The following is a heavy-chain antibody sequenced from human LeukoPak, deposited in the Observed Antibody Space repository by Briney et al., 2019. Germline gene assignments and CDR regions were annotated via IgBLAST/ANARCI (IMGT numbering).Heavy chain of an antibody. CDR3: ARDEYSYADY. CDR2: IKEDGSDK. CDR1: GFTFSSYW. D-gene: IGHD5-18*01. J-gene: IGHJ4*02. Sequence: GGSLRLSCAASGFTFSSYWMSWVRQSPGKGLEWVANIKEDGSDKNYVDSVKGRFTISRDNAKNSLYLQMNSLRAEDTAVYYCARDEYSYADYWGQGTLVTVSS. V-gene: IGHV3-7*01.